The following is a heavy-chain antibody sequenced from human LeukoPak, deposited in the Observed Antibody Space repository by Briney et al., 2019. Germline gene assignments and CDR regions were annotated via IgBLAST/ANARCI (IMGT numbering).Heavy chain of an antibody. J-gene: IGHJ6*03. CDR3: AKDSHSGSYFWYYYMDV. V-gene: IGHV3-48*03. D-gene: IGHD1-26*01. Sequence: GGSLRLSCAASGFTFSSFEMNWVRQAPGKGLEWLSHISTSGSTKYYANSVKGRFTISRDNAENSVYLQMSSLTAEDTAVYYCAKDSHSGSYFWYYYMDVWGKGTTVTISS. CDR2: ISTSGSTK. CDR1: GFTFSSFE.